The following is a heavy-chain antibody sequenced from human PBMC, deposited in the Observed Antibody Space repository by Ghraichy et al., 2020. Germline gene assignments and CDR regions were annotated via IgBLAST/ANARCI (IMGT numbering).Heavy chain of an antibody. J-gene: IGHJ4*02. V-gene: IGHV3-7*03. CDR1: GFSFSVYY. CDR3: AREHNWNYDY. D-gene: IGHD1-7*01. CDR2: IKQDGSEK. Sequence: GGYLRLSCAASGFSFSVYYMTWVRQAPGKGLEWVANIKQDGSEKYYVDSVKGRFTISRDNARNSLYLQMNSLRAEDTAVYYCAREHNWNYDYWGQGTLVTVSS.